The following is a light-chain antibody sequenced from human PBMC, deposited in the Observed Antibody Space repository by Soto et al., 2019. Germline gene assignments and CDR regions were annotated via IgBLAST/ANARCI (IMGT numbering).Light chain of an antibody. Sequence: EIVLTQSPGTLSFSPGERATLSCRASQSVSRSFLAWYQQKPGQAPRLLIYGASSRATGIPDRFSGSGSGTDFTLTISRLEPEDSALYYCQQYDTSPRTFGQGTKLEI. CDR3: QQYDTSPRT. CDR1: QSVSRSF. V-gene: IGKV3-20*01. CDR2: GAS. J-gene: IGKJ2*01.